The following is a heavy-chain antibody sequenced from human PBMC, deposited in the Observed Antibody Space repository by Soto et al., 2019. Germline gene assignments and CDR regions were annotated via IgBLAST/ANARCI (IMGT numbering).Heavy chain of an antibody. CDR1: GFTFSDYA. D-gene: IGHD6-19*01. CDR3: AKGGRQWLVTSDFNY. CDR2: VSHDGRNT. V-gene: IGHV3-30*18. Sequence: VQLVESGGGVVQPGRSRRLSRAASGFTFSDYAMHWVRQAPGKGLEWVAVVSHDGRNTHYADSVKGRFTISRDSSKNTVSLEMTSLRAEDTAVYYCAKGGRQWLVTSDFNYWGQGALVTVSS. J-gene: IGHJ4*02.